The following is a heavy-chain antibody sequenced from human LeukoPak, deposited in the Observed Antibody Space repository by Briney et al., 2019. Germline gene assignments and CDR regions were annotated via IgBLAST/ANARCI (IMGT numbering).Heavy chain of an antibody. V-gene: IGHV3-7*01. CDR1: GFTFSSYC. J-gene: IGHJ4*02. CDR3: ARCRDGYKHFDY. Sequence: GRSLRLSCAASGFTFSSYCMSWVRQAPGKGLEWVANIKHDGSEKFYVDSVKGRFTISRDNAKNSLYLQMNSLRAEDTAVYYCARCRDGYKHFDYWGQGILVTVSS. CDR2: IKHDGSEK. D-gene: IGHD5-24*01.